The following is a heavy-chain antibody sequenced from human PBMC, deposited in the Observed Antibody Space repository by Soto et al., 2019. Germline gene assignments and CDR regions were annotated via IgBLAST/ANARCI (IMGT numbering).Heavy chain of an antibody. CDR2: FDPEDGET. D-gene: IGHD3-9*01. Sequence: VKVSCKVSGDTLTELSMHWVRQAPGKGLEWMGGFDPEDGETIYAQKFQGRVTMTEDTSTDTAYTELSSLRSEDTAVYYCATSDILTGYYFDYWGQGTLVTVSS. V-gene: IGHV1-24*01. J-gene: IGHJ4*02. CDR3: ATSDILTGYYFDY. CDR1: GDTLTELS.